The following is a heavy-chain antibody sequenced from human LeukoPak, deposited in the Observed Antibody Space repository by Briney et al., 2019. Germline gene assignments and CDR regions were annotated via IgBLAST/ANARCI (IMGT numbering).Heavy chain of an antibody. Sequence: ASVKVSCKASNYTFTSYGISWVRQAPGQRLEWMGWFNSDTGNTEYSQKFQGRVTITRDTSANTAYMEVNRLRPEDTAVFYCVRGGPNKSGWTLDYWGQGTLVTVSS. V-gene: IGHV1-3*01. CDR2: FNSDTGNT. CDR1: NYTFTSYG. CDR3: VRGGPNKSGWTLDY. J-gene: IGHJ4*02. D-gene: IGHD6-19*01.